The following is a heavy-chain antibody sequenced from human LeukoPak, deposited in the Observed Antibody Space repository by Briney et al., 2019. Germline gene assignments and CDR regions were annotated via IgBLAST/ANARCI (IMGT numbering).Heavy chain of an antibody. Sequence: ASVKVSCKASGYTFTGYYMHWVRQAPGQGLEWMGIINPSGGSTSYAQKFQGRVTMTRDTSTSTVYMELSSLRSEDTAVYYCARDLTPRSTAYPGAFDIWGQGTMVTVSS. D-gene: IGHD3-3*01. CDR3: ARDLTPRSTAYPGAFDI. V-gene: IGHV1-46*03. CDR1: GYTFTGYY. CDR2: INPSGGST. J-gene: IGHJ3*02.